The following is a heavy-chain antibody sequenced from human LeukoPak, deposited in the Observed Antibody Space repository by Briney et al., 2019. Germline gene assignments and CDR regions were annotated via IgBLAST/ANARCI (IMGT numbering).Heavy chain of an antibody. CDR3: ARRELDAFDI. CDR1: GGTFSSYA. J-gene: IGHJ3*02. Sequence: VASVKVSCKASGGTFSSYAISWVRQAPGQGLEWMGGVIPIFGTANYAQKFQGRVTITVDESTSTAYMELSSLRSEDTAVYYCARRELDAFDIWGQGTMVTVPS. V-gene: IGHV1-69*13. CDR2: VIPIFGTA. D-gene: IGHD1-26*01.